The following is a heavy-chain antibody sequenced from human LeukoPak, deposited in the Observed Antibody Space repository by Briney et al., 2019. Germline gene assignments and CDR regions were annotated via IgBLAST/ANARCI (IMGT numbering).Heavy chain of an antibody. CDR2: ISTYNGYA. J-gene: IGHJ4*02. V-gene: IGHV1-18*01. CDR1: GYTFTFSG. CDR3: AKNSSGGYSDY. Sequence: ASVKVSCKTSGYTFTFSGITWVRQAPGPGLEWMGWISTYNGYAKYAQNLLGRVTMTADTSTSTAYMELSSLRSDDTAVYYCAKNSSGGYSDYWGQGTLVTVSS. D-gene: IGHD6-19*01.